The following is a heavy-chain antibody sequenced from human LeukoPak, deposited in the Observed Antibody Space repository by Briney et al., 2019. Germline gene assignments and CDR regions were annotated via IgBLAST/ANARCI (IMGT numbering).Heavy chain of an antibody. J-gene: IGHJ4*02. V-gene: IGHV4-34*01. CDR1: GGSFSGYY. Sequence: SETLSLTCAVYGGSFSGYYWSGLRHPPGKGLEWLGEINHSGSTNYNPSLKSRVTISVDTSKNQFSLKLSSVTVADTAVYYCASGPRKSQVLGYGDYGALGYWGQGTLVTVSS. CDR2: INHSGST. CDR3: ASGPRKSQVLGYGDYGALGY. D-gene: IGHD4-17*01.